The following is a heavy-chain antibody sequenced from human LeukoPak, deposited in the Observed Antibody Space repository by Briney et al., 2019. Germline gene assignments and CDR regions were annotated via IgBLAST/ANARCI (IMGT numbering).Heavy chain of an antibody. J-gene: IGHJ4*02. CDR3: ARDMGYCSSTSCYIALY. V-gene: IGHV1-69*13. D-gene: IGHD2-2*02. Sequence: ASVKVSCKASGGTFSSYAISWVRQAPGQGLEWMGGIIPIFGTANYAQKFQGRVTITADESTSTAYMELSSLRSEDTAVYYCARDMGYCSSTSCYIALYWGQGTLVTVSS. CDR1: GGTFSSYA. CDR2: IIPIFGTA.